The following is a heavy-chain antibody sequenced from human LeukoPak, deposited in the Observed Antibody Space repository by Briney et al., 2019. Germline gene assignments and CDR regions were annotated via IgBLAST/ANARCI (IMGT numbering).Heavy chain of an antibody. CDR1: GFTFSSYG. D-gene: IGHD4-17*01. CDR3: ARDIKLTTVTENWFDP. Sequence: GGSLRLSCAASGFTFSSYGMHWVRQAPGKGLEWVAVISYDGSNKYYADSVKGRFTISRDNAKNSLYLQMNSLRAEDTAVYSCARDIKLTTVTENWFDPWGQGTLVTVSS. J-gene: IGHJ5*02. V-gene: IGHV3-30*03. CDR2: ISYDGSNK.